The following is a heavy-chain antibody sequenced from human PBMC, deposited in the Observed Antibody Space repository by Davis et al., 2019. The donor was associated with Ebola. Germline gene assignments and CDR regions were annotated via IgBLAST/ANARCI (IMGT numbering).Heavy chain of an antibody. CDR2: ITGSGGSR. CDR1: GFTFTNYW. Sequence: GESLKISCAASGFTFTNYWMHWVRQAPGKGLEWVSSITGSGGSRYHADSVKGRFTISRDNSENTLHLQMNSLRADDTAVYYCAKSTMIVGDWDFDYWGQGTLVTVSS. CDR3: AKSTMIVGDWDFDY. J-gene: IGHJ4*02. D-gene: IGHD3-22*01. V-gene: IGHV3-23*01.